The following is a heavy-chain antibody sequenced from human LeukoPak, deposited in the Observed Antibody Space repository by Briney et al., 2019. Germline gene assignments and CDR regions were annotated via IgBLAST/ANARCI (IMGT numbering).Heavy chain of an antibody. Sequence: PSETLSLTCTVSGGSVSSGSYYWSWIRQPPGKGLEWIGYIYYSGSTNYNPSLKSRVTISVDTSKNQFSLKLSPVTAADTAVYYCARYSSSYYYYYMDVWGKGTTVTVSS. D-gene: IGHD6-19*01. CDR3: ARYSSSYYYYYMDV. CDR2: IYYSGST. V-gene: IGHV4-61*01. CDR1: GGSVSSGSYY. J-gene: IGHJ6*03.